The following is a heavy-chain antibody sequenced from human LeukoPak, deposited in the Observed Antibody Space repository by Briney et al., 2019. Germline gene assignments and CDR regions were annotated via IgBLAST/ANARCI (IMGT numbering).Heavy chain of an antibody. CDR3: ARALNGFDI. Sequence: GGSLRLSCEASGLTFSRDWMGWVRQAPGKGLEWVSVIYSGGSIYYADSVKGRFTISRDNSRNTLYLQMNSLRAEDTAVYYCARALNGFDIWGPGTLVTVSS. CDR1: GLTFSRDW. V-gene: IGHV3-53*01. J-gene: IGHJ3*02. CDR2: IYSGGSI.